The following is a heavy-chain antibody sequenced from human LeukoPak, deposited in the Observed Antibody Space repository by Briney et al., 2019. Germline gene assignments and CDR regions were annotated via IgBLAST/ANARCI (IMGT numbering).Heavy chain of an antibody. CDR3: ARGSSGWYLVAFDI. D-gene: IGHD6-19*01. V-gene: IGHV4-61*05. CDR1: GGSISSSSYY. CDR2: IYYSGST. Sequence: SETLSLTCTVSGGSISSSSYYWGWIRQPPGKGLEWIGYIYYSGSTNYNPSLKSRVTISVDTSKNQFSLKLSSVTAADTAVYYCARGSSGWYLVAFDIWGQETMVTVSS. J-gene: IGHJ3*02.